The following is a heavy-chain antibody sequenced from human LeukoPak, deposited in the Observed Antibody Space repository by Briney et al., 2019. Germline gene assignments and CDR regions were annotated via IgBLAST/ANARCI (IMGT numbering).Heavy chain of an antibody. CDR3: ARDWKGYDSSGYYYFGAFDI. D-gene: IGHD3-22*01. CDR1: GFTFSTSW. CDR2: IKEDGSRT. V-gene: IGHV3-7*01. Sequence: GGSLRLSCAASGFTFSTSWMTWVRQAPGKGLEWVATIKEDGSRTSYMDSVKGRFTISRDNAQNSLFLQMDSLRAEDTAVYYCARDWKGYDSSGYYYFGAFDIWGQGTMVTVSS. J-gene: IGHJ3*02.